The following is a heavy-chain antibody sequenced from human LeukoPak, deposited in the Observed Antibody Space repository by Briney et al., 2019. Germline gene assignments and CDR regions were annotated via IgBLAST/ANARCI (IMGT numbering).Heavy chain of an antibody. Sequence: GGSLRLSCAASGFTFSSYSMNWVRQAPGKGLEWVSYISSSSSTIYYADSVKGRFTISRDNAKNSLYLQMNSLRAEDTAVYYCARDRYSSSWPNFDYWGQGTLVTVSS. D-gene: IGHD6-13*01. J-gene: IGHJ4*02. CDR3: ARDRYSSSWPNFDY. CDR2: ISSSSSTI. CDR1: GFTFSSYS. V-gene: IGHV3-48*01.